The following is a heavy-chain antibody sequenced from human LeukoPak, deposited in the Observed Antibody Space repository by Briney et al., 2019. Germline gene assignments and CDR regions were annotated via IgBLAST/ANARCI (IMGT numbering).Heavy chain of an antibody. CDR2: MKSKTDGGTI. J-gene: IGHJ3*02. CDR3: AKEEANSNWPPDGFDI. D-gene: IGHD6-13*01. V-gene: IGHV3-15*01. CDR1: GFTCSNAW. Sequence: GGSLRLSCAASGFTCSNAWMSWVRQAPGKGLEWVGRMKSKTDGGTIDYAAPVKGRFTISRDDSKDTLYLQMNSLKTEDTAVYSCAKEEANSNWPPDGFDIWGQGTMVTVSS.